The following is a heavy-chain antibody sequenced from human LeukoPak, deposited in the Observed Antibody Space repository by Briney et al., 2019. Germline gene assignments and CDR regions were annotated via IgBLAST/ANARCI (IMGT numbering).Heavy chain of an antibody. V-gene: IGHV3-74*01. CDR2: IYTDGSTI. CDR1: GFTFSSYW. J-gene: IGHJ6*03. D-gene: IGHD5-18*01. CDR3: ARGGYGSHYYSYYYMDV. Sequence: GGSLRLSCAASGFTFSSYWMHWVRQAPGKGLVWVSRIYTDGSTISYADSVKGRFTISRDNAKNTLYLQMISLRAEDTAVYYCARGGYGSHYYSYYYMDVWGKGTTVTVSS.